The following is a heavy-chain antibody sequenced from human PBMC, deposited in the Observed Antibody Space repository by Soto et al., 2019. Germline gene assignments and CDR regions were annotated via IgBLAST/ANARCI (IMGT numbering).Heavy chain of an antibody. Sequence: SETLSLTCTVSGVSISSYYWSWIRQPPGKGLEWIGYIYYSGGTNYNPSLKSRVTISVDTSKNQFSLKLSSVTAADTAVYYCASEYMVRGVIIDYYYYYGMDVWGQGTTVTVSS. CDR2: IYYSGGT. D-gene: IGHD3-10*01. CDR3: ASEYMVRGVIIDYYYYYGMDV. V-gene: IGHV4-59*12. CDR1: GVSISSYY. J-gene: IGHJ6*02.